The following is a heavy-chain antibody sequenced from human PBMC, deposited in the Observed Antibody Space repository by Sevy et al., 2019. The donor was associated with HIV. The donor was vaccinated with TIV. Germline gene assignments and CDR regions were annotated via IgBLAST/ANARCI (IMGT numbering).Heavy chain of an antibody. CDR3: ARDCSSTTCLWGIDV. CDR1: GFSFSNYW. Sequence: GGSLRLSCAASGFSFSNYWMSWVRQAPGKGLEWVANIKLVGSRKYYVDSVKGRFTISRDNAKKSLYLQMNSLRTEDTAVYYCARDCSSTTCLWGIDVWGQGTTVTVSS. CDR2: IKLVGSRK. J-gene: IGHJ6*02. D-gene: IGHD2-2*01. V-gene: IGHV3-7*03.